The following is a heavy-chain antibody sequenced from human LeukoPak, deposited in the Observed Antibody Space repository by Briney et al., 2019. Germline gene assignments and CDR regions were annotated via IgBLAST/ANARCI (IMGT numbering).Heavy chain of an antibody. CDR2: IYYSGST. CDR3: ARVSQWLAGDYYYYYYMDV. CDR1: GGSISSSSHY. V-gene: IGHV4-39*07. J-gene: IGHJ6*03. D-gene: IGHD6-19*01. Sequence: ASETLSLTCTVSGGSISSSSHYWGWIRQPPGKGLEWIGNIYYSGSTYYNPSLKSRVTISVDTSKNQFSLKLSSVTAADTAVYYCARVSQWLAGDYYYYYYMDVWGKGTTVTVSS.